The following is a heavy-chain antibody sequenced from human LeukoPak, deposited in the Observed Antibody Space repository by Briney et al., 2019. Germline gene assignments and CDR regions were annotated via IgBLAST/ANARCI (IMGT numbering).Heavy chain of an antibody. Sequence: PSQTLSLTCTVSGGSISSGGYYWSWIRQHPGKGLEWIGYIYYSGSTNYNPSLKSRVTISVDTSKNQFSLKLSSVTAADTAVYYCARVAARRGGSFDYWGQGTLVTVSS. CDR3: ARVAARRGGSFDY. V-gene: IGHV4-31*03. CDR2: IYYSGST. CDR1: GGSISSGGYY. J-gene: IGHJ4*02. D-gene: IGHD6-6*01.